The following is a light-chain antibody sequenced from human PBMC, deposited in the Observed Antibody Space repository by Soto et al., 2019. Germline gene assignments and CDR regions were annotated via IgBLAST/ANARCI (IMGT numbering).Light chain of an antibody. V-gene: IGLV1-44*01. CDR1: SSNIGTNS. Sequence: QSVLTQPPSASGTPGLRVTISCSGSSSNIGTNSVNWYQQVPGTAPDLLIHTNNQRPSGVPDRFSASKSGASASLAISGLQSEDEADYYCASWGDSLKGYVFGTGTKLTVL. J-gene: IGLJ1*01. CDR2: TNN. CDR3: ASWGDSLKGYV.